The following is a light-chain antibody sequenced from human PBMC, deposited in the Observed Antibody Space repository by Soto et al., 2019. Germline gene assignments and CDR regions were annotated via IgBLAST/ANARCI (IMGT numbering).Light chain of an antibody. J-gene: IGLJ2*01. Sequence: QSALTQPRSVSGSPGQSVTISCTGTSSDVGRFNYVSWYQQRPGKAPKVMIYDVSKRPSGVPDRFSGSKSGNTASLTISGLQADDEADYYCCLYAGTYSIIFGGGTKLTVL. CDR3: CLYAGTYSII. CDR2: DVS. CDR1: SSDVGRFNY. V-gene: IGLV2-11*01.